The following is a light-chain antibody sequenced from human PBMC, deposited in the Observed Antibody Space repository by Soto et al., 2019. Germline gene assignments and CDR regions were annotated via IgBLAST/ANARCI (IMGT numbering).Light chain of an antibody. CDR3: QQYNNWPRT. J-gene: IGKJ1*01. V-gene: IGKV3-15*01. Sequence: MVLRQSPRLVYLSPAGRATLSCSASQSVSSNLAWYQQKPGQAPRLLIYGASTRATGIPARFSGSGSGTEFTLTISSLQSEDFAVYYCQQYNNWPRTLCRGTEVDI. CDR2: GAS. CDR1: QSVSSN.